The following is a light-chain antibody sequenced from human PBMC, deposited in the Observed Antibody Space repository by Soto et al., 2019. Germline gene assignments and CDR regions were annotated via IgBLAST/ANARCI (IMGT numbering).Light chain of an antibody. CDR3: QQHENPPIT. J-gene: IGKJ5*01. V-gene: IGKV1-5*03. Sequence: DIQVTQSPSTLSASVGARVTITCRASQIISSWLAWYQQERGQAPXLVIYKASSLESGVPARFSGSGYGRDFTFTISSLQPEDIGKYYCQQHENPPITFGQGTRLEIK. CDR1: QIISSW. CDR2: KAS.